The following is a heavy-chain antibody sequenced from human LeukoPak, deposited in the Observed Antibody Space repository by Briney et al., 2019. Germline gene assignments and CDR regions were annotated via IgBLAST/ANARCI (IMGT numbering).Heavy chain of an antibody. Sequence: SETLSLTCTVSRGSISSYYWAWIRQPADKGLEWIGRIYSSGSTYYNPSLKSRVTISVDTSNNQFSLKLSSVTAADTAVYYCAREYTVTYNAFDIWGQGTMVTVSS. CDR3: AREYTVTYNAFDI. V-gene: IGHV4-4*07. CDR1: RGSISSYY. D-gene: IGHD4-11*01. CDR2: IYSSGST. J-gene: IGHJ3*02.